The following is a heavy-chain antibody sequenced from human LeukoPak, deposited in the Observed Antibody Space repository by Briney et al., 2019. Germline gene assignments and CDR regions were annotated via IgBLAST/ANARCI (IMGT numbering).Heavy chain of an antibody. CDR1: GFTFSSSS. CDR3: AKDLAPAAY. J-gene: IGHJ4*02. D-gene: IGHD2-2*01. CDR2: LTGGGGST. Sequence: PEGSLRLSCAASGFTFSSSSMSWVRQAPGKGLEWVSALTGGGGSTYYADSVKGRFTISRDNSKKTLFLQMNSLRAEDTAVYYCAKDLAPAAYWGQGTLVTVSS. V-gene: IGHV3-23*01.